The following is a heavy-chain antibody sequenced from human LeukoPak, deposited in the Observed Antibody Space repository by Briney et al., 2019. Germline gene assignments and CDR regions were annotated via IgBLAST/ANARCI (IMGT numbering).Heavy chain of an antibody. CDR3: ARVDSSNWYEYRGYFDY. J-gene: IGHJ4*02. V-gene: IGHV4-61*01. CDR1: GGSISSNNYY. Sequence: SETLSLTCTVSGGSISSNNYYWSWIRQPPGKGLEWIGYIYYSGSTNYNPSLKSRVTISVDTSKNQFSLKLSSVTAADTAVYYCARVDSSNWYEYRGYFDYWGQGTLVTVSS. CDR2: IYYSGST. D-gene: IGHD6-13*01.